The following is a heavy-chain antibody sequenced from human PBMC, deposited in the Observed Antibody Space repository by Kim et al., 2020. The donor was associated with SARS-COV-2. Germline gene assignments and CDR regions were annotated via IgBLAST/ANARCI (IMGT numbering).Heavy chain of an antibody. CDR2: IWYDGSNK. CDR3: AKDQGSSGYYHYYYGMDV. J-gene: IGHJ6*02. V-gene: IGHV3-33*06. D-gene: IGHD3-22*01. Sequence: GGSLRLSCAASGFTFSSYGMHWVRQAPGKGLEWVAVIWYDGSNKYYADSVKGRFTISRDNSKNTLYLQMNSLRAEDTAVYYCAKDQGSSGYYHYYYGMDVWGQGTTVTVSS. CDR1: GFTFSSYG.